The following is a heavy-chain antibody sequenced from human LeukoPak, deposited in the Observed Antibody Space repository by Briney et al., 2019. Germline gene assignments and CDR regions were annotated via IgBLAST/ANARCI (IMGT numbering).Heavy chain of an antibody. J-gene: IGHJ4*02. CDR2: IYYSGST. V-gene: IGHV4-39*01. D-gene: IGHD3-3*01. Sequence: SETLSLTCTVSGGSISSSSYYWGWIGQPPGKGLDWIGSIYYSGSTYYNPSLKSRVTISVDTSKNQFSLKLSSVTAADTAVYYCARSNYDFWSGYRIFDYWGQGTVVTVSS. CDR3: ARSNYDFWSGYRIFDY. CDR1: GGSISSSSYY.